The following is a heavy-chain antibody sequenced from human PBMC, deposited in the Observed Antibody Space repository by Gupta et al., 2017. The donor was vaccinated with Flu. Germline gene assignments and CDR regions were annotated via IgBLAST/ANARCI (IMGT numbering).Heavy chain of an antibody. J-gene: IGHJ4*02. CDR2: IYPGDSDT. Sequence: IYPGDSDTRYSPSFQGQVTISADKSISTAYLQWSSLKASDTAMYYCARLGARGRSGGSSAGGMDYWGQGTLVTVSS. V-gene: IGHV5-51*01. D-gene: IGHD2-15*01. CDR3: ARLGARGRSGGSSAGGMDY.